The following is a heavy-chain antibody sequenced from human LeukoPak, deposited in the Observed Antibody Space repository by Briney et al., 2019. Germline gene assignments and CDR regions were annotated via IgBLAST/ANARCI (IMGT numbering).Heavy chain of an antibody. CDR3: ARRYYDILTGYSN. Sequence: GGSLRLSCAASGFTFSSYAMSWVRQAPGKGLEWVSAISGSGGSTYYADSVKGRLTISRDNSKNTLYLQMNSLRAEGTAVYYCARRYYDILTGYSNWGQGTLVTVSS. D-gene: IGHD3-9*01. CDR1: GFTFSSYA. CDR2: ISGSGGST. J-gene: IGHJ4*02. V-gene: IGHV3-23*01.